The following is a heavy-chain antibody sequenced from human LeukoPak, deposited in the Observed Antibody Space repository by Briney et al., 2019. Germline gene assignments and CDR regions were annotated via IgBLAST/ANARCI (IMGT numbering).Heavy chain of an antibody. D-gene: IGHD2/OR15-2a*01. CDR1: GFTFTSSA. Sequence: GASVKVSCKASGFTFTSSAMQRVRQARGQRLEWIGWIVVGSGNTNYAQKFQERVTITRDMSTSTAYMELSSLRSDDTAVYYCVRLGGIVHFDYWGQGTLVTVSS. V-gene: IGHV1-58*02. J-gene: IGHJ4*02. CDR2: IVVGSGNT. CDR3: VRLGGIVHFDY.